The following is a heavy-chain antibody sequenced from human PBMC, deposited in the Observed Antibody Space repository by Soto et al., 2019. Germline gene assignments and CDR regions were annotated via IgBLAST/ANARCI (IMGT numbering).Heavy chain of an antibody. D-gene: IGHD2-2*01. CDR1: GCSISSYY. CDR2: IYYSGST. V-gene: IGHV4-59*01. CDR3: ARDVAYCSSTSCYPNSWFDP. J-gene: IGHJ5*02. Sequence: QVQLQESGPGLVKPSETLSLPCTVSGCSISSYYWSWIRQPPGKGLEGIGYIYYSGSTNYNPSLKNRVPKAVDTSKNQCSRKLSSVTAADTTVYYCARDVAYCSSTSCYPNSWFDPWCQGTLVTVSS.